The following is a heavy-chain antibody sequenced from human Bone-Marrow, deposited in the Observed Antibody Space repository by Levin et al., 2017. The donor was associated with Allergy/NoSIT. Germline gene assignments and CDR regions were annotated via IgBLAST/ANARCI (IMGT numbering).Heavy chain of an antibody. CDR2: IYYSGST. J-gene: IGHJ6*03. V-gene: IGHV4-31*03. Sequence: SETLSLTCTVSGGSISSGGYYWSWIRQHPGKGLEWIGYIYYSGSTYYNPSLKSRVTISVDTSKNQFSLKLSSVTAADTAVYYCARGRSSRSGDFYYYYYMDVWGKGTTVTVSS. CDR1: GGSISSGGYY. D-gene: IGHD6-13*01. CDR3: ARGRSSRSGDFYYYYYMDV.